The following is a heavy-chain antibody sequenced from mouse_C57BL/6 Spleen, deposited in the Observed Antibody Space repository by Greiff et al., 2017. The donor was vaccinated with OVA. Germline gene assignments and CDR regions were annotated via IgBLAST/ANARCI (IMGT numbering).Heavy chain of an antibody. CDR3: ARASSGAMDY. D-gene: IGHD3-2*02. CDR1: GYTFTDYY. CDR2: IYPGSGNT. Sequence: QVQLKQSGAELVRPGASVKLSCKASGYTFTDYYINWVKQRPGQGLEWIARIYPGSGNTYYNEKFKGKATLTAEKSSSTAYMQLSSLTSEDSAVYFCARASSGAMDYWGQGTSDTVSS. V-gene: IGHV1-76*01. J-gene: IGHJ4*01.